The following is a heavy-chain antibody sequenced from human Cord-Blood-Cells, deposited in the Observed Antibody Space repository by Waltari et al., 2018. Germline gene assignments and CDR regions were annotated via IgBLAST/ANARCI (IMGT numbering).Heavy chain of an antibody. D-gene: IGHD6-19*01. Sequence: QVQLQQSGPGLVKPSQTLSLTCAISGDSVSSTSAAWNWIRQSPSRGLEWLGRTYYRSKWYNDYAVTVKSRITINPDTSKNQFSLQLNSVSPEDTAVYYCARVAGYSSGWYRGYFDYWGQGTLVTVSS. CDR1: GDSVSSTSAA. J-gene: IGHJ4*02. V-gene: IGHV6-1*01. CDR2: TYYRSKWYN. CDR3: ARVAGYSSGWYRGYFDY.